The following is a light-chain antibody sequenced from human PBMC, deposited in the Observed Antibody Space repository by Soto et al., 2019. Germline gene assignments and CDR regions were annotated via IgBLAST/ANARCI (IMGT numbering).Light chain of an antibody. CDR3: QQYSIYSRT. V-gene: IGKV1-5*03. Sequence: DIQMTQSPSTLSASVGDRVTITCRASQSISTWLAWYQQKPGEAPNLLIYKASTLRSGVPSRFSGSGSGTELPLPISSLPPDDFATYYCQQYSIYSRTFGQGTKVELK. CDR2: KAS. CDR1: QSISTW. J-gene: IGKJ1*01.